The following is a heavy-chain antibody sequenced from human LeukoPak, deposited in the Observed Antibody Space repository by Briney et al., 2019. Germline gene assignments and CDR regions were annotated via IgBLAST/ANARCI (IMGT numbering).Heavy chain of an antibody. CDR2: IGVAGGNT. CDR1: GFMFSTST. D-gene: IGHD1-1*01. CDR3: AAERYVDNCCWFDP. J-gene: IGHJ5*02. V-gene: IGHV1-58*02. Sequence: ASGKVSCKASGFMFSTSTIQWVRQTRGQHLEWIGWIGVAGGNTKYAQELQERVTITRDLSTSTSYMELSSLRSEDTAVYYCAAERYVDNCCWFDPWGQGTLVTVSS.